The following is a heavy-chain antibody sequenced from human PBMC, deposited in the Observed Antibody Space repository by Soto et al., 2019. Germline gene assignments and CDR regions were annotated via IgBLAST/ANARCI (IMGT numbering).Heavy chain of an antibody. CDR1: GGSGSSGNYY. Sequence: SETLSLTCTVSGGSGSSGNYYWSWIRQPPGKGLEWIGYFYYTGSTNYNPSLKSRVTISVDTSKNQFSLRLSSVTAADTAVYYCASLGSRYFDWLPNYYYGMDVWGQGTTVTVS. D-gene: IGHD3-9*01. J-gene: IGHJ6*02. CDR3: ASLGSRYFDWLPNYYYGMDV. V-gene: IGHV4-61*01. CDR2: FYYTGST.